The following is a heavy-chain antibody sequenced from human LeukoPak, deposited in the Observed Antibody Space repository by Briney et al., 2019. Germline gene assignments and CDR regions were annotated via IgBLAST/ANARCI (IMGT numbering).Heavy chain of an antibody. D-gene: IGHD1-26*01. CDR1: GDSTSSDRYY. CDR3: ARGRPYTGGYHLDY. CDR2: IYYSGST. J-gene: IGHJ4*02. Sequence: SETLSLTCTISGDSTSSDRYYGGWVRQPPGKGLEWIGNIYYSGSTCYNPSLKSRVTMSVDTSKNQFFLKLNSVTAADTAVYYCARGRPYTGGYHLDYWGQGTLVTVSS. V-gene: IGHV4-39*01.